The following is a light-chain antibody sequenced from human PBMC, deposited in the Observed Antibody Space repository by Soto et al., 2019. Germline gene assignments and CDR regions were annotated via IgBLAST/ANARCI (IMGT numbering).Light chain of an antibody. CDR3: QHYVNWPRT. CDR2: DTS. Sequence: EIVMTQSPATLSVSPGEGATLSCRASQGIGDTLAWYRQKPGQTPRLLVYDTSIRATGVQATFRGSRPGAEFTLTISNLQSEDFTVYYCQHYVNWPRTFGGGTKVDIK. V-gene: IGKV3-15*01. J-gene: IGKJ4*01. CDR1: QGIGDT.